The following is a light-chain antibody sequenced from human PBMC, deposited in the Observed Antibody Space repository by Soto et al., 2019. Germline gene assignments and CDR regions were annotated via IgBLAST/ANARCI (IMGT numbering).Light chain of an antibody. CDR1: SSDVGGYNF. CDR2: GVS. J-gene: IGLJ1*01. Sequence: QSALTQPASVSGSPGQSITISCTGTSSDVGGYNFVSWYQLHPGKAPKVMIYGVSNRPSGVSNRFSGSKSGNTASLTISGFQAEDEADYYCSSYTSTITLFVFGTGTKLTVL. V-gene: IGLV2-14*01. CDR3: SSYTSTITLFV.